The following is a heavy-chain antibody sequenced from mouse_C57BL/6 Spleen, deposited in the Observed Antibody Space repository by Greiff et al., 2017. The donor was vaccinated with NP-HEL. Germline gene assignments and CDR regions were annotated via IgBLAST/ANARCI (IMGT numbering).Heavy chain of an antibody. J-gene: IGHJ2*01. CDR1: GFNIKDDY. Sequence: EVQLQQSGAELVRPGASVKLSCTASGFNIKDDYMHWVKQRPEQGLEWIGWIDPENGDTEYASKFQGKATITADTSSNTAYLQLSSLASEDTAVYYCTTLSTAQATVWGDWGQGTTLTVAS. CDR3: TTLSTAQATVWGD. CDR2: IDPENGDT. D-gene: IGHD3-2*02. V-gene: IGHV14-4*01.